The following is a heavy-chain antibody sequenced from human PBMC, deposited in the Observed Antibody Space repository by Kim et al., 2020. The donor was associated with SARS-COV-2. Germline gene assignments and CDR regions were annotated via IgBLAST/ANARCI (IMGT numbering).Heavy chain of an antibody. Sequence: GGSLRLSCAASGLSFDDSAMNWVRQAPGKGLEWVAVISYDGRNKEYADSVKGRFSISRDNSKSTLSPQMNSLRVEDTAVYYCARGNYYESVSLSDYYNGMDVWGQGTTVTVSS. CDR2: ISYDGRNK. V-gene: IGHV3-30-3*01. D-gene: IGHD3-10*01. CDR1: GLSFDDSA. J-gene: IGHJ6*02. CDR3: ARGNYYESVSLSDYYNGMDV.